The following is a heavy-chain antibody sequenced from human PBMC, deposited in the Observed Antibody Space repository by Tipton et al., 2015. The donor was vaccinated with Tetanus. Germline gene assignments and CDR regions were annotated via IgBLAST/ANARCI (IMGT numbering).Heavy chain of an antibody. D-gene: IGHD1-14*01. J-gene: IGHJ4*02. CDR1: GGSINTNSYY. CDR3: ARGTGDY. Sequence: TLSLTCTVSGGSINTNSYYWGWIRQPPGKGLEFIGSVYYSGSTYYNPSLKSRVTISIDTSKNQFSLKLSSVTAADTAVYYCARGTGDYWGQGTLVTVSS. CDR2: VYYSGST. V-gene: IGHV4-39*07.